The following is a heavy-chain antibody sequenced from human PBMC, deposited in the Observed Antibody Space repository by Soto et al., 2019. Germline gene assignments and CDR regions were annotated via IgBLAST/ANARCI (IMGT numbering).Heavy chain of an antibody. D-gene: IGHD5-18*01. V-gene: IGHV1-18*01. CDR3: ARDKDGYNYGGYYFDY. CDR1: GYTFTSYG. J-gene: IGHJ4*02. CDR2: ISAYNGNT. Sequence: SVKVYCKASGYTFTSYGISWVRQAPGQGLEWMGWISAYNGNTNYAQKLQGRVTMTTDTSTSTAYMELRSLRSDDTAVYYCARDKDGYNYGGYYFDYWGQGTLVTVSS.